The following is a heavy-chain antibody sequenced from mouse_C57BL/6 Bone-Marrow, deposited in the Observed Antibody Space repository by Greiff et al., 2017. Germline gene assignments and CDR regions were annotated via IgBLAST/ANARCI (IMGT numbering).Heavy chain of an antibody. CDR2: IHPNSGST. CDR3: AREHRRLRLQCWFAY. Sequence: QVQLQQPGAELVKPGASVKLSCKASGYTFTSYWMHWVKQRPGQGLEWIGMIHPNSGSTNYNEKFKSKATLTVDKSSSTAYMQLSSLTSEDSAVYYCAREHRRLRLQCWFAYWGKGTLVTVSA. J-gene: IGHJ3*01. D-gene: IGHD3-2*02. CDR1: GYTFTSYW. V-gene: IGHV1-64*01.